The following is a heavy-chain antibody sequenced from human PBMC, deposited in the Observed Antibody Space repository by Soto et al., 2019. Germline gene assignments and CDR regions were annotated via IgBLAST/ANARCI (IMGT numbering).Heavy chain of an antibody. CDR2: TYYTGST. V-gene: IGHV4-59*13. J-gene: IGHJ5*02. Sequence: SETLSLTCTISGGSFSTNYWSWIRQAPGKGLEWIGYTYYTGSTKYNPSLKSRASISVDTSKNQFSLTLNSAAAAATAVYYCATDSAGRGPFDPWGPGILVTVSS. CDR3: ATDSAGRGPFDP. CDR1: GGSFSTNY. D-gene: IGHD3-10*01.